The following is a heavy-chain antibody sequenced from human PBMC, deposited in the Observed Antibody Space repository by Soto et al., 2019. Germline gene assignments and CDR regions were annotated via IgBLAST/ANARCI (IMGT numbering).Heavy chain of an antibody. CDR3: TTTHSGHYYALGH. V-gene: IGHV3-23*01. CDR2: VTSSAIAT. J-gene: IGHJ5*02. D-gene: IGHD3-22*01. Sequence: PGGSLRLSCVGSGYRFSEYAMAWIRQAPGKGLEWVTGVTSSAIATYYADSVKGRFTISRNNSLNILYLQMNSLKTEDTAVYYCTTTHSGHYYALGHWGQGTLVTVSS. CDR1: GYRFSEYA.